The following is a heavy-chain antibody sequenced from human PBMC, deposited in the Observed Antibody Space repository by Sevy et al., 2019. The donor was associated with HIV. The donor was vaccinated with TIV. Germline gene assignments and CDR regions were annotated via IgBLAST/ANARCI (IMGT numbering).Heavy chain of an antibody. V-gene: IGHV3-23*01. Sequence: GGSLRLSCAASGFTFSSYAMSWVRQAPGKGLEWVSAISGSGGSTYYADSVKGRFTISRDNSKNTLYLQMNSLRAEDTAVYYCAKNVPQLPSEWGYCSGGSCYEASYYFDYWGQGTLVTVSS. D-gene: IGHD2-15*01. CDR3: AKNVPQLPSEWGYCSGGSCYEASYYFDY. CDR1: GFTFSSYA. CDR2: ISGSGGST. J-gene: IGHJ4*02.